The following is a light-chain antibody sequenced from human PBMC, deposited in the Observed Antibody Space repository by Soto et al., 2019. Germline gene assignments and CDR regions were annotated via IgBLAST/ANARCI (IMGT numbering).Light chain of an antibody. J-gene: IGKJ4*01. CDR2: GAS. Sequence: EIVLTQSPGTLSLSPGERAALSCRASQSVSSSYLAWYQQKPGQAPRLLIYGASSRATGIPDRFSGSGSGTDFTLTISRLVPEDFAVYYCQQYGSSPLLTFGGGTKVDIK. CDR3: QQYGSSPLLT. CDR1: QSVSSSY. V-gene: IGKV3-20*01.